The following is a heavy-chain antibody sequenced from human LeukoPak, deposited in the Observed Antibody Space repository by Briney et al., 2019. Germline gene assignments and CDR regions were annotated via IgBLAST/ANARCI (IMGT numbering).Heavy chain of an antibody. CDR2: INPNSGGT. Sequence: GASVKVSCKASGYTFTGYYMHWVRQAPGQGLEWMGWINPNSGGTNYAQKFQGRVTMTRDTSISTAYMELSRLRSDDTAVYYCARTYYYGSGSYYNHLYYFGYWGQGTLVTVSS. J-gene: IGHJ4*02. CDR3: ARTYYYGSGSYYNHLYYFGY. CDR1: GYTFTGYY. D-gene: IGHD3-10*01. V-gene: IGHV1-2*02.